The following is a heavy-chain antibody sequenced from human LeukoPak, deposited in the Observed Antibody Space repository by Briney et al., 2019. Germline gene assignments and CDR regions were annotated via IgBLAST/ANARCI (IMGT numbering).Heavy chain of an antibody. CDR1: GGSISSYY. J-gene: IGHJ4*02. V-gene: IGHV4-4*07. CDR3: ARDERGYCSGGSCFSWSDY. Sequence: SETLSLTCTVSGGSISSYYWNWIRQPAGKGLQCICRIYTSGSTNYNPSLQSRVTMSVDTSKNQFSLKLSSVTAVDTAVYYCARDERGYCSGGSCFSWSDYWGQGTLVTVSS. CDR2: IYTSGST. D-gene: IGHD2-15*01.